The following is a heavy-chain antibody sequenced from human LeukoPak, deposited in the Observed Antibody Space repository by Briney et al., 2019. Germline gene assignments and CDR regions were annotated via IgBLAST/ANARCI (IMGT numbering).Heavy chain of an antibody. D-gene: IGHD3-10*01. Sequence: GGSLRLSCAVSGFTFSNYAMSWVRQAPGKGLEWGSAISGSGGTTYYGDSVKGRFTISRDNSKNTLYLQMNSLRAEDTAVYYCAKGGGYYGSGTYYKNNWFDPWGQGTLVIVSS. CDR2: ISGSGGTT. CDR3: AKGGGYYGSGTYYKNNWFDP. CDR1: GFTFSNYA. V-gene: IGHV3-23*01. J-gene: IGHJ5*02.